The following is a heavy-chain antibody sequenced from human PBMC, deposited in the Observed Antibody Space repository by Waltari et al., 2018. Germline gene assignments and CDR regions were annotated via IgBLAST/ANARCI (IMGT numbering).Heavy chain of an antibody. Sequence: EVQLVESGGGLVQPGGSLRLSCAASGFTFSNSWMTWVRQVPGKGWEWVASIKLEGRGKCCLDSMKGRFTISRDNAKNSVYLQMNSLRAEDTALYYCARDPEGSAFDIWGRGTMVTVSS. CDR2: IKLEGRGK. D-gene: IGHD3-10*01. J-gene: IGHJ3*02. CDR3: ARDPEGSAFDI. V-gene: IGHV3-7*01. CDR1: GFTFSNSW.